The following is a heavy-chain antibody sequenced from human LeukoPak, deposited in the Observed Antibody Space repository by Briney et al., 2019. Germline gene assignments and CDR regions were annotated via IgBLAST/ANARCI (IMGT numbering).Heavy chain of an antibody. V-gene: IGHV1-2*02. CDR1: GYTFTGYY. J-gene: IGHJ5*02. CDR3: ARKLDSYGYSWFDP. Sequence: GASVKVSCKASGYTFTGYYMHWVRQAPGQGLEWMGWINPNSGGTNYAQKFQGRVTMTRDTSISTAYMELSRLRSDDTAVYYCARKLDSYGYSWFDPWGQGTLVTVSS. CDR2: INPNSGGT. D-gene: IGHD5-18*01.